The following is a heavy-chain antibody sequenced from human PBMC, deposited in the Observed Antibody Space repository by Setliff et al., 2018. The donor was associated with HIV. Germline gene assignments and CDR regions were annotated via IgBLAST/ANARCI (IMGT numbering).Heavy chain of an antibody. Sequence: PSETLSLTCTVSGGSISSTNYFWGWIRQPPGKGLEWIGTIYYHGSTYYNPSPKSRVTISIDTSKNQFSLQLTSVTAADTAVYYCVNPSGAMGDFDSWGQGTLGTV. V-gene: IGHV4-39*01. CDR1: GGSISSTNYF. CDR2: IYYHGST. D-gene: IGHD3-16*01. CDR3: VNPSGAMGDFDS. J-gene: IGHJ4*02.